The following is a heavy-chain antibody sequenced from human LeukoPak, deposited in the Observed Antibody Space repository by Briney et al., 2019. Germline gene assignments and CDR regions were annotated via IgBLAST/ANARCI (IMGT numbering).Heavy chain of an antibody. D-gene: IGHD1-26*01. Sequence: SVKVSCKASGGTFSSYAISWVRQAPGQGLEWMGGIIPIFGTANYAQKFQGRVTITTDESTSTAYMELSSLRSEDTAVYYCAAVGATKPYYYYYYYMDVWGKGTTVTVSS. V-gene: IGHV1-69*05. CDR2: IIPIFGTA. CDR3: AAVGATKPYYYYYYYMDV. CDR1: GGTFSSYA. J-gene: IGHJ6*03.